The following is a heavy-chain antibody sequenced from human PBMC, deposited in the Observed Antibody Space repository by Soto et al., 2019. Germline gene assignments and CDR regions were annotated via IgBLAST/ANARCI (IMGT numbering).Heavy chain of an antibody. V-gene: IGHV3-9*01. CDR2: LTGNSGTI. J-gene: IGHJ4*02. CDR3: AKAADPGSRLGPFDY. D-gene: IGHD3-10*01. Sequence: GGSLRLSCAASGFTFDDFGMHWVRQVPGKGLEWVSGLTGNSGTIGYADSVRGRFTISRDNAQNSLFLQMNSLRVEDTALYYCAKAADPGSRLGPFDYWGQGALVTVSS. CDR1: GFTFDDFG.